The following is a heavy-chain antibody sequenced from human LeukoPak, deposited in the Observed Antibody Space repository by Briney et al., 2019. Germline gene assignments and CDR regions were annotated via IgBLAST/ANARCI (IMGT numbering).Heavy chain of an antibody. CDR2: INPNSGGT. CDR3: ARESYCSSTSCYAVGVASANWLGP. J-gene: IGHJ5*02. Sequence: ASVKVSCKASGYTFTGYYMHLVRQAPGQGLEWMGWINPNSGGTNYAQKFQGRVTMTRDTSISTAYMELSRLRSDDTAVYYCARESYCSSTSCYAVGVASANWLGPWGQGTLVTVSS. V-gene: IGHV1-2*02. D-gene: IGHD2-2*01. CDR1: GYTFTGYY.